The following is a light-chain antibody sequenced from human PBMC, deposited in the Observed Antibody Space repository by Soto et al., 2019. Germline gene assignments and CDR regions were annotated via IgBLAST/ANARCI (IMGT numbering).Light chain of an antibody. CDR2: GAS. Sequence: EIVLTQSPGTLSLSPGERATLSCRASQSVSSSYLAWYQQNPGQAPRRLIYGASSRATGIPDRFSGSGSGIDFPLTISRLETEDFTVYYCQQYGSSPGTFGQGTKLEIK. CDR3: QQYGSSPGT. CDR1: QSVSSSY. J-gene: IGKJ2*01. V-gene: IGKV3-20*01.